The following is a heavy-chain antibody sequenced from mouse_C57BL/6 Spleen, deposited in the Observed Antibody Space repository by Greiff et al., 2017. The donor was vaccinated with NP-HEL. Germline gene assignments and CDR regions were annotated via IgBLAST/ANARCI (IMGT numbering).Heavy chain of an antibody. D-gene: IGHD2-5*01. CDR3: ARDYSNFFYYAMDY. CDR2: IHPNSGST. V-gene: IGHV1-64*01. Sequence: QVQLQQPGAELVKPGASVKLSCKASGYTFTSYWMHWVKQRPGQGLEWIGMIHPNSGSTNYNEKFKSKATLTVDKSSSTAYMQLSSLTSEDSAVYYCARDYSNFFYYAMDYWGQGTSVTVSS. J-gene: IGHJ4*01. CDR1: GYTFTSYW.